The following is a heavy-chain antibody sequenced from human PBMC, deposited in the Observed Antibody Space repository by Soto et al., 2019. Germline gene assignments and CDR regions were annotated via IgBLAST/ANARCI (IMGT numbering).Heavy chain of an antibody. CDR2: IYHSGST. J-gene: IGHJ6*02. D-gene: IGHD1-26*01. CDR1: GGSISSSNW. V-gene: IGHV4-4*02. Sequence: QVQLQESGPGLGKPSGTLSLTCAVYGGSISSSNWWSWVRQPQGKGLEWNGEIYHSGSTNYNPSLKSRVPLSVDKSKNQFSLKLSSVTAADTAVYYCARVSGSYYYGVDVWGQGTTVTVSS. CDR3: ARVSGSYYYGVDV.